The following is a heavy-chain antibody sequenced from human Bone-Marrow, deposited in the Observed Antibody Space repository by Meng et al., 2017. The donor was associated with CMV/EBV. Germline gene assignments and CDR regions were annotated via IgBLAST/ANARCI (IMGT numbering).Heavy chain of an antibody. CDR1: GFTFSSYW. V-gene: IGHV3-7*01. CDR2: IKQDGSEK. D-gene: IGHD2-2*02. J-gene: IGHJ6*01. CDR3: ARDLRHQLLYGYYYGMDV. Sequence: GGSLRLSCAASGFTFSSYWMSWVRQAPGKGLEWVANIKQDGSEKYYVDSVKGRFTISRDNAKNSLYLQMNSLRAEDTAVYYCARDLRHQLLYGYYYGMDVWGQGTTVTGSS.